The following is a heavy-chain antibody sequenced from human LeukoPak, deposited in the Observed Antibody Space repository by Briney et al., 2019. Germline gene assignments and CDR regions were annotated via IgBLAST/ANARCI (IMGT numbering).Heavy chain of an antibody. J-gene: IGHJ4*02. CDR2: ITSGGDGI. Sequence: GGSLRLSCAASGFTFSSYSMTWVRQAPGKGLEWVSSITSGGDGIYYSDSVKGRFTISRDSAKNSLFLQMNNLRAEDTAVYYCATKQWLNSWGQGTRVIVSS. CDR1: GFTFSSYS. CDR3: ATKQWLNS. D-gene: IGHD6-19*01. V-gene: IGHV3-21*01.